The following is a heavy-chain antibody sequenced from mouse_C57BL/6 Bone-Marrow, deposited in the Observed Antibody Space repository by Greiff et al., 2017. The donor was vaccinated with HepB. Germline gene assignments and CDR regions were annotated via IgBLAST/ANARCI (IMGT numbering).Heavy chain of an antibody. CDR2: IDPSDSYT. CDR3: ARENLPWYFDV. J-gene: IGHJ1*03. Sequence: QVQLQQPGAELVMPGASVKLSCKASGYTLTSYWMHWVKQRPGQGLEWIGEIDPSDSYTNYNQKFKGKSTLTVDKSSSTAYMQLSSLTSEDSAVYYCARENLPWYFDVWGTGTTVTVSS. V-gene: IGHV1-69*01. CDR1: GYTLTSYW.